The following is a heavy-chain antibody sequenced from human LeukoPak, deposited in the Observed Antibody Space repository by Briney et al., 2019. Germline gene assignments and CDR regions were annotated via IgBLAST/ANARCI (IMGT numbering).Heavy chain of an antibody. CDR1: GGTFSSYA. V-gene: IGHV1-69*05. J-gene: IGHJ3*02. CDR2: IIPVFGTA. Sequence: ASVKVSCKASGGTFSSYAISWVRQAPGQGLEWMGGIIPVFGTANYAQKFQGRVTITTDESTSTAYMELSSLRSEDTAVYYCTLFMTTVTHDAFDIWGQGTMVTVSS. CDR3: TLFMTTVTHDAFDI. D-gene: IGHD4-11*01.